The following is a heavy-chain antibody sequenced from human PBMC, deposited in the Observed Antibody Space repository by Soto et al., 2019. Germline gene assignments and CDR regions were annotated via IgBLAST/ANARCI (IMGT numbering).Heavy chain of an antibody. CDR1: GGSFTGYY. D-gene: IGHD6-13*01. V-gene: IGHV4-34*01. Sequence: QVQLQQWGAGLLKPSETLSLTCAVNGGSFTGYYGAWIRQSQGKGLEWIGEISNSGRTNYNPSLKSRVTISVDTSKNQFSLTVSSVTAADTGMYYCARNGGSTWYYFDSWGQGTVVTVSS. CDR2: ISNSGRT. J-gene: IGHJ4*02. CDR3: ARNGGSTWYYFDS.